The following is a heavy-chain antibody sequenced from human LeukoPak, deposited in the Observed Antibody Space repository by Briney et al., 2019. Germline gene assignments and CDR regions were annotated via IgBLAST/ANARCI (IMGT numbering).Heavy chain of an antibody. J-gene: IGHJ5*02. D-gene: IGHD5-18*01. Sequence: GESLKISCKGSGYSFTSYWIGWVRQMPGKGLEWMGIIYPGDSDTRYSPSFQGRVTISADKSISTAYLQWSSLKASDTAMYYCARQGRIQLWYSWFDPWGQGTLVTVSS. V-gene: IGHV5-51*01. CDR1: GYSFTSYW. CDR2: IYPGDSDT. CDR3: ARQGRIQLWYSWFDP.